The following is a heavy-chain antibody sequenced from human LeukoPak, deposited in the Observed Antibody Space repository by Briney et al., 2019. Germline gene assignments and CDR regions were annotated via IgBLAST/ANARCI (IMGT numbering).Heavy chain of an antibody. V-gene: IGHV4-39*02. D-gene: IGHD5-18*01. Sequence: SETLSLTCTVSGGSISGSSYYWGWIRQPPGKGLEWIGSIYYSGSTYYNPSLKSRVTISVDTSKNQFSLKLNSVTATDTAVYYCARARGYSYGFSPGSDAFDIWGQGTMVTVSS. J-gene: IGHJ3*02. CDR3: ARARGYSYGFSPGSDAFDI. CDR1: GGSISGSSYY. CDR2: IYYSGST.